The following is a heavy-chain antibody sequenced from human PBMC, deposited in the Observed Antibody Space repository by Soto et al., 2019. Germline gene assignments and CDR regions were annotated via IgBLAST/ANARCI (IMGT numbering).Heavy chain of an antibody. CDR2: ISAYNGNT. Sequence: GASVKFSCKASGYTFTSYGISWVRQAPGQGLEWMGWISAYNGNTNYAQKLQGRVTMTTDASTSTAYMELRSLRSDDTAVYYCARAGYYDFWSGSDYYYMDVWGKGTTVTVSS. CDR3: ARAGYYDFWSGSDYYYMDV. V-gene: IGHV1-18*01. J-gene: IGHJ6*03. CDR1: GYTFTSYG. D-gene: IGHD3-3*01.